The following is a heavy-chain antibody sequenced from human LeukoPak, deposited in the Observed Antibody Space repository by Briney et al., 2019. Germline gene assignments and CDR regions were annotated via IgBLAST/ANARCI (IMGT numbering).Heavy chain of an antibody. CDR3: AKDGYSYKNWFDP. Sequence: GGSLRLSCEASGFTFSTYSMNWVRQAPGKGLEWVSAISGSGGSTYYADSVKGRFTISRDNSKNTLYLQMNSLRAEDTAVYYCAKDGYSYKNWFDPWGQGTLVTVSS. CDR1: GFTFSTYS. CDR2: ISGSGGST. D-gene: IGHD5-18*01. V-gene: IGHV3-23*01. J-gene: IGHJ5*02.